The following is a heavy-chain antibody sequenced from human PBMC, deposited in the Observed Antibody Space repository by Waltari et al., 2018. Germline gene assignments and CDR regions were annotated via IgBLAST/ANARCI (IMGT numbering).Heavy chain of an antibody. D-gene: IGHD6-19*01. V-gene: IGHV3-48*03. CDR2: ISTSGNTI. Sequence: EVQLVESGGGLVQPGGYRRLSCAASAFTFSGYEMNWVRQAPGKGLDWISYISTSGNTIYYADSVKGRFTMSRDNAKKALYLQMNSLRAEDTAIYYCASGWYYFGYWGQGTLVTVSS. CDR3: ASGWYYFGY. J-gene: IGHJ4*02. CDR1: AFTFSGYE.